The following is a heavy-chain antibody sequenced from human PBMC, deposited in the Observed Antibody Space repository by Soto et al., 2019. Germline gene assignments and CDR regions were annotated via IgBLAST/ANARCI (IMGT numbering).Heavy chain of an antibody. V-gene: IGHV3-48*03. CDR2: IHRGGTRL. D-gene: IGHD4-17*01. CDR3: ARDGTTETTNYHYAMDV. Sequence: EVQLVESGGGLVQPGGSLILSCAASGVTFNPYHMNWVRQAPGKGLEWVSYIHRGGTRLYYADSVKCRFTISRDNARNSLFLQMNSLRAEDTAVYYCARDGTTETTNYHYAMDVWGQGTTVTVSS. CDR1: GVTFNPYH. J-gene: IGHJ6*02.